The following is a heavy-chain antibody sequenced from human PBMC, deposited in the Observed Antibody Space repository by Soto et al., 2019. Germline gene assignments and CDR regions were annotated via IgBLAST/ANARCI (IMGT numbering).Heavy chain of an antibody. Sequence: QPQLQESGPGLVKPSETLSLTCTVSGGSISSSSYYWGWIRQPPGKGLEWIGSIYYSGSTYYNPSLKSRVTISVDTSKNQFSLKLSSVTAADTAVYYCARHAGSSSWYYYFDYWGQGTLVTVSS. J-gene: IGHJ4*02. CDR2: IYYSGST. CDR1: GGSISSSSYY. CDR3: ARHAGSSSWYYYFDY. D-gene: IGHD6-13*01. V-gene: IGHV4-39*01.